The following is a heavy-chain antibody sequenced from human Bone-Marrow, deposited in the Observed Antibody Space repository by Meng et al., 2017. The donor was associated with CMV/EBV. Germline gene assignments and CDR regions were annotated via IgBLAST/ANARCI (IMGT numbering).Heavy chain of an antibody. D-gene: IGHD7-27*01. Sequence: SETLSLTCTVSGGSISSYYWSWIRQPPGKGLEWFGYIYYSGSTNYNPSLKSRVTISVDTSKNQFSLKLSSVTAADTAVYYWSRCSPFALGTGDWFDPWGQGTLVTASS. J-gene: IGHJ5*02. CDR2: IYYSGST. V-gene: IGHV4-59*01. CDR1: GGSISSYY. CDR3: SRCSPFALGTGDWFDP.